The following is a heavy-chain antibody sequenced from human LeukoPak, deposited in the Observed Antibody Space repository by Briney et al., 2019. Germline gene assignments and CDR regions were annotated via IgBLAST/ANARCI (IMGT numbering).Heavy chain of an antibody. CDR1: GFTFSDYW. V-gene: IGHV3-53*01. D-gene: IGHD2-2*01. CDR3: ARDPTEEDQLLPFDP. CDR2: IYSGGST. J-gene: IGHJ5*02. Sequence: GGSLRLSCVASGFTFSDYWMSWVRQAPGKGLEWVSVIYSGGSTYYADSVKGRFAISRDNSRNTLYLQMNSLRAEDTAVYYCARDPTEEDQLLPFDPWGQGTLVTVSS.